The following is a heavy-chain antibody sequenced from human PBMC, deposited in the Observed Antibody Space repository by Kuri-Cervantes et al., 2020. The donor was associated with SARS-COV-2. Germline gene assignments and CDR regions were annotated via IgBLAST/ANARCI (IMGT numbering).Heavy chain of an antibody. CDR3: ARVPRGGIAAAFWYYGMDV. CDR1: GYSISSGYY. J-gene: IGHJ6*02. D-gene: IGHD6-13*01. V-gene: IGHV4-38-2*02. Sequence: SETQSLTCTVSGYSISSGYYWGWIRQPPGKGLEWIGSIYHSGSTYYNPSLKSRVTISVDTSKNQFSLKLSSVTAADTAVYYCARVPRGGIAAAFWYYGMDVWGQGTTVTVSS. CDR2: IYHSGST.